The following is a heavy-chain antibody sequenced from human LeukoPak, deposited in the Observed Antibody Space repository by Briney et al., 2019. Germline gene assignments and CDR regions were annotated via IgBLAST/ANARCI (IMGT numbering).Heavy chain of an antibody. D-gene: IGHD3-22*01. V-gene: IGHV3-23*01. J-gene: IGHJ4*02. CDR3: AKDRPNYYGSNGHYYRRDGDY. CDR2: ITSSGDGT. CDR1: GFTFSIYA. Sequence: PGGSLRLSCAASGFTFSIYAMSWVRQAPGKGVQWVSSITSSGDGTYYADSVKGRFTISRDNSENILYLQMNSLRVEDTAVYFCAKDRPNYYGSNGHYYRRDGDYWGQGTLVTVSS.